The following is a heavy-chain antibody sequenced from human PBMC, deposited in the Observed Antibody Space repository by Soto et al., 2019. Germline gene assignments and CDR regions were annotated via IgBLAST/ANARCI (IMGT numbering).Heavy chain of an antibody. Sequence: QVQLVESGGGVVQPGRSLRLSCAASGFTLSSYGMHWVRQAPGKGLEWVAVISYAGSNKYYADSVKGLFTISRDNSKITLYLQMNSLRAEDTAVYYCAKDGGKWELLVYYFDYWGQGTLVTVSS. CDR1: GFTLSSYG. V-gene: IGHV3-30*18. J-gene: IGHJ4*02. CDR3: AKDGGKWELLVYYFDY. D-gene: IGHD1-26*01. CDR2: ISYAGSNK.